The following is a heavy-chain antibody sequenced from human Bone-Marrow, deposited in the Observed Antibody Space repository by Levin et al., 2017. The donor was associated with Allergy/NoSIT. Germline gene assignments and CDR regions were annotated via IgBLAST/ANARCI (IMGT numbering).Heavy chain of an antibody. CDR1: GFSFSNAW. J-gene: IGHJ4*02. D-gene: IGHD3-3*02. CDR3: ASDGGTYSNFSLHY. V-gene: IGHV3-15*01. CDR2: IKSKINGGTT. Sequence: PGGSLRLSCAASGFSFSNAWMSWVHQAPGKGLEWVGRIKSKINGGTTDYSAPVQGRFTISRDDSKNMLYLQMNSLKTEDTAVYYCASDGGTYSNFSLHYWGQGTLVTVSS.